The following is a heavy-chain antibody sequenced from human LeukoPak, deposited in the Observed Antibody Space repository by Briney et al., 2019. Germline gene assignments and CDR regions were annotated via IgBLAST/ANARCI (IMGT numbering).Heavy chain of an antibody. CDR2: ISYGGTT. Sequence: PSETLSLTCTVPGDSVSNSPYYWGWVRQPPGKGLEWIGAISYGGTTYSSPSLKSRVTMDLDKSRNRFSLKLTSVTAADTAVYYCGGNNFYHFQYWGQGALVTVSS. CDR3: GGNNFYHFQY. J-gene: IGHJ4*02. D-gene: IGHD5-24*01. V-gene: IGHV4-39*01. CDR1: GDSVSNSPYY.